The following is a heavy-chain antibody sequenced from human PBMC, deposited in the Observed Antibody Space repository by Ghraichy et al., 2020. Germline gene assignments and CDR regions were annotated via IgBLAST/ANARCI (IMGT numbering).Heavy chain of an antibody. V-gene: IGHV4-34*01. CDR2: INHSGST. CDR1: GRSFSGYY. J-gene: IGHJ6*02. Sequence: SETLSLTCAVYGRSFSGYYWSWIRQPPGKGLEWIGEINHSGSTNYNPSLKSRVTISVDTSKNQFSLKLSSVTAADTAVYYCARGRGYCSSTSCYFVRGYTYYYGMDVWGQGTTVTVSS. D-gene: IGHD2-2*01. CDR3: ARGRGYCSSTSCYFVRGYTYYYGMDV.